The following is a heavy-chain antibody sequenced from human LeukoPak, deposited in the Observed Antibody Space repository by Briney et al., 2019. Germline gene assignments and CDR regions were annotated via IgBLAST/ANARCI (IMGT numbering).Heavy chain of an antibody. CDR2: ISAYNGNI. Sequence: ASVKVSCKASGYSFSSNGISWVRQAPGQGLEWMGWISAYNGNIKYAQKFQGRVTMTTDTSTSTAYMELMNLRSDDSAVYYCARDRDRMVQGVLALFDCWGQGTQVSV. J-gene: IGHJ4*02. CDR3: ARDRDRMVQGVLALFDC. D-gene: IGHD3-10*01. CDR1: GYSFSSNG. V-gene: IGHV1-18*04.